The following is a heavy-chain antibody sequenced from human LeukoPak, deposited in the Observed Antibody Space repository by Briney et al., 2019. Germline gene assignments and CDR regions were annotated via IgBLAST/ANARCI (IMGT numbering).Heavy chain of an antibody. D-gene: IGHD6-19*01. CDR2: IYHSGST. Sequence: PSQTLSLTCTVSGGSISSGGYYWGWIRQSPGKGLEWIGYIYHSGSTYYNPSLKSRVTISVDRSKNQFSLKLSSVTAADTAVYYCARDTEIAVAGPKFDYWGQGTLVTVSS. J-gene: IGHJ4*02. CDR3: ARDTEIAVAGPKFDY. CDR1: GGSISSGGYY. V-gene: IGHV4-30-2*06.